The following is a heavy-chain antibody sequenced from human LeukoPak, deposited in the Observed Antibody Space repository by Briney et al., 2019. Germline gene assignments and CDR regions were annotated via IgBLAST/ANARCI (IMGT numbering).Heavy chain of an antibody. D-gene: IGHD3-3*01. CDR3: ARGRVEDYDFWSGPAAFDI. J-gene: IGHJ3*02. CDR1: GGSISSYY. V-gene: IGHV4-59*08. CDR2: IYYSGST. Sequence: PSETLSLTCTVSGGSISSYYWSWIRQPPGKGLEWIGYIYYSGSTNYNPSLKSRVTISVDTSKNQFSLKLSSVTAADTAVYYCARGRVEDYDFWSGPAAFDIWGQGTMVTVSS.